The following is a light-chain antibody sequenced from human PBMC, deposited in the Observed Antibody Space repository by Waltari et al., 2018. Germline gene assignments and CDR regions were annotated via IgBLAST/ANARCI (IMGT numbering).Light chain of an antibody. Sequence: QSALPQPASVSGAPGQPITISCTGTSSDVGNYYLVPSYQTHPGKAPQLVSYEGGKRPSGVSSRFSGSRSDSAASLTISGLQAEDEAYYYCCSYGGSSPNWVFGGGTKVTVL. J-gene: IGLJ3*02. CDR3: CSYGGSSPNWV. CDR1: SSDVGNYYL. CDR2: EGG. V-gene: IGLV2-23*01.